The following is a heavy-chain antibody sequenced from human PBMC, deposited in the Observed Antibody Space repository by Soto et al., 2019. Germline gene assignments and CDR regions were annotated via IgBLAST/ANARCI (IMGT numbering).Heavy chain of an antibody. Sequence: QVQLVQSGAEVKKPGASVKVSCKDSGYTFTNYGISWVRQAPGQGLEWMVWISAYNGNTKYAQKLQVRVTMTTDTSTSTAYMELRSLRSADTAVYYCARGVGSGSYYNQYNWFDPWGQGTLVTFSS. CDR3: ARGVGSGSYYNQYNWFDP. V-gene: IGHV1-18*01. CDR2: ISAYNGNT. D-gene: IGHD3-10*01. J-gene: IGHJ5*02. CDR1: GYTFTNYG.